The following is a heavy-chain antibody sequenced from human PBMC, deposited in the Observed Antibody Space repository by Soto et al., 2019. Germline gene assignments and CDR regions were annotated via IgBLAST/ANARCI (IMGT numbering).Heavy chain of an antibody. D-gene: IGHD5-12*01. Sequence: PGGSLRLSCAASGFTFSNYALHWVRQAPGKGLEWVAVISYDGSNRYYADSVKGRFTISRDNSKNTLYLQMNSLRAEDTAVYYCAKETRLKLLRLGSWFDPWGQGTLVTVSS. V-gene: IGHV3-30-3*01. J-gene: IGHJ5*02. CDR3: AKETRLKLLRLGSWFDP. CDR2: ISYDGSNR. CDR1: GFTFSNYA.